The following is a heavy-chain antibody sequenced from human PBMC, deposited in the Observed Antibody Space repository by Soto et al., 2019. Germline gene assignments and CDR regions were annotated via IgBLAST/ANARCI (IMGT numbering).Heavy chain of an antibody. J-gene: IGHJ6*02. Sequence: WASVKVSCKASGYTFTSYYIHWVRQAPGQGLEWMGMINPSGGSTDYAQNFQGRVTMTRDPSTGTVYMELSSLRSDDTAVYYCAKDRGRATAGEYYYYGMDVWGQGNTVTVS. V-gene: IGHV1-46*01. CDR1: GYTFTSYY. CDR3: AKDRGRATAGEYYYYGMDV. D-gene: IGHD6-13*01. CDR2: INPSGGST.